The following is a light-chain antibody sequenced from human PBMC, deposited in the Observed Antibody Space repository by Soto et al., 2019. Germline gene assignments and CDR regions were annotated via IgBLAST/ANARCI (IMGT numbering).Light chain of an antibody. CDR3: QQSYRTPIT. CDR1: QSIASY. Sequence: DIQMTQSPSSLSASEGDSVTITCRASQSIASYVNWYQQKPGKAPKLLILGAVILQSGVPSRFSSSGSGTDFTLTISCLQPEDFATYYCQQSYRTPITFGQGARLEI. V-gene: IGKV1-39*01. J-gene: IGKJ5*01. CDR2: GAV.